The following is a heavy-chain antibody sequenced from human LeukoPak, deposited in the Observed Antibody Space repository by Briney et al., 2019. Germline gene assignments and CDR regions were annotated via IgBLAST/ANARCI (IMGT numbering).Heavy chain of an antibody. Sequence: GASVKVSCKASGYTFTSYDINWVRQATGQGLEWMGWMNPNSGNTGYAQKFQGRVTMTRNTSISTAYMELSSLRSEDTAVYYCARGLRYSYGYPYYYYYGMDAWGQGTTVTVSS. CDR3: ARGLRYSYGYPYYYYYGMDA. CDR1: GYTFTSYD. D-gene: IGHD5-18*01. V-gene: IGHV1-8*01. J-gene: IGHJ6*02. CDR2: MNPNSGNT.